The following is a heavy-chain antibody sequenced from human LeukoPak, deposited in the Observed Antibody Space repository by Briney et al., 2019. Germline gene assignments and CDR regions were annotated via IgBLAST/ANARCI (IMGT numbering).Heavy chain of an antibody. V-gene: IGHV3-33*01. D-gene: IGHD2-15*01. J-gene: IGHJ4*02. CDR1: GFTFSSYG. Sequence: GRSLRLSCAASGFTFSSYGVHWVRQAPGKGLEWVAVIWYDGSNKYYADSVKGRFTISRDNSKNTLYLQMNSLRAEDTAVYYCASGYCSGGSCFSVDYWGQGTLVTVSS. CDR3: ASGYCSGGSCFSVDY. CDR2: IWYDGSNK.